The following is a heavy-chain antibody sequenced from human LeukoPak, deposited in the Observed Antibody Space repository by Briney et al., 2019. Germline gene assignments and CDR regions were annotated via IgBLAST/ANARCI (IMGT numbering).Heavy chain of an antibody. CDR3: AKYSTSSTYYYYYMDV. CDR2: ISDSGGFT. J-gene: IGHJ6*03. CDR1: GLNFNNAW. D-gene: IGHD6-6*01. V-gene: IGHV3-23*01. Sequence: GGSLRLSCATSGLNFNNAWMSWVRQAPGKGLEWVSSISDSGGFTYYADSVKGRFTISRDNSKNTLYLQLNSLRAEDTAVYYCAKYSTSSTYYYYYMDVWGKGPRSPSP.